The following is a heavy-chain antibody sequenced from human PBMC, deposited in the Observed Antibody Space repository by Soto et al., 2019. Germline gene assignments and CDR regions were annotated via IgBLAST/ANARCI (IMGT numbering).Heavy chain of an antibody. J-gene: IGHJ4*02. CDR3: TTGHY. V-gene: IGHV3-15*01. Sequence: RGSLRLSCVGYGFTFSNMWMSWVRQAPGKGLEWVGRIKDKTDGGTTDYAAPVKGRFAISRDDSKSRLYLQMNSLKTDDTAVYYCTTGHYWGQGTLVTVSS. CDR2: IKDKTDGGTT. CDR1: GFTFSNMW.